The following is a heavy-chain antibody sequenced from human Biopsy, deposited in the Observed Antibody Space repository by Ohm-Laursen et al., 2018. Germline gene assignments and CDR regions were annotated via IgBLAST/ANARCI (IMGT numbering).Heavy chain of an antibody. CDR1: GYTFTDSY. J-gene: IGHJ6*02. CDR3: ASGDIGGIGLDV. V-gene: IGHV1-69*08. Sequence: SVKVSCKASGYTFTDSYMHWVRQAPGQGLDWMGRIILILGTVDYGQNFQGRVTIRADTSTTFLELTSLRYDDTAVYYCASGDIGGIGLDVWGLGTTVTVSS. CDR2: IILILGTV. D-gene: IGHD3-10*01.